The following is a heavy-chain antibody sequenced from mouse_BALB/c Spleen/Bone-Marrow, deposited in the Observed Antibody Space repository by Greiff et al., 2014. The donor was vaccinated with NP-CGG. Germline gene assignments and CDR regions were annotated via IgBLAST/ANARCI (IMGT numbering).Heavy chain of an antibody. CDR2: ISSDSSAV. J-gene: IGHJ2*01. D-gene: IGHD4-1*01. V-gene: IGHV5-17*02. CDR1: GFTFRSFG. Sequence: EVMLVESGGGLVQPGGSRKLSCAASGFTFRSFGMHWVRQAPEKGLEWVAYISSDSSAVYYADTVKGRFTISRDNPKNTLFLQMTSLRSEDTAMYYCTRGGNWDDFDYWGQCTTLTVSS. CDR3: TRGGNWDDFDY.